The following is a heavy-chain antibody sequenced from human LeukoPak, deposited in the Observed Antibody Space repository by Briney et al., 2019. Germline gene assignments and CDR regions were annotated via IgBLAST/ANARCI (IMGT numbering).Heavy chain of an antibody. Sequence: ASVKVSCKASGYTFTSYYMHWVRQAPGQGLEWMGIINPSGGSTSYAQKFQGRVTMTRDTSTSTVYMELSSLRSEDTAVYYCARGARYGYYYHYGMDVWGQGTTVTVSS. V-gene: IGHV1-46*01. D-gene: IGHD5-18*01. CDR3: ARGARYGYYYHYGMDV. J-gene: IGHJ6*02. CDR2: INPSGGST. CDR1: GYTFTSYY.